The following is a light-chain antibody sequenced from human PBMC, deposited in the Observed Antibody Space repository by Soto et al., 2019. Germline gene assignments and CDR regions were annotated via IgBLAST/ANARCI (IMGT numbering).Light chain of an antibody. CDR1: SSDVGGYNS. J-gene: IGLJ1*01. Sequence: QSALTQSPSASGSPGQSVTISCTGTSSDVGGYNSVSWYQHHPGKAPKLMIYEVSKRPSGVPDRFSGSKSANTASLTVSGLLAEDEADYYCSSYAGSNNYVFGTGTKVTVL. CDR2: EVS. CDR3: SSYAGSNNYV. V-gene: IGLV2-8*01.